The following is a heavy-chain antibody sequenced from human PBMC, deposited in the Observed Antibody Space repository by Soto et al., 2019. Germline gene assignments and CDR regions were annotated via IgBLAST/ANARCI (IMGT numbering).Heavy chain of an antibody. CDR3: AREAITVTTLRYCDY. Sequence: QVQLVESGGGVVQPGRSLRLSCAASGFTFSSYAMHWVRQAPGKGLEWVAVISYDGSNKYYADSVKGRFTISRDNSKNTLYLQMNSLRAEDTAVYYCAREAITVTTLRYCDYWGQGILVTVSS. V-gene: IGHV3-30-3*01. CDR2: ISYDGSNK. D-gene: IGHD4-4*01. J-gene: IGHJ4*02. CDR1: GFTFSSYA.